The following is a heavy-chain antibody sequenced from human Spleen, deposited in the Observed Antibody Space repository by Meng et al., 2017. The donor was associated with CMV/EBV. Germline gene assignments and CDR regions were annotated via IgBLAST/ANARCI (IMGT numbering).Heavy chain of an antibody. J-gene: IGHJ4*02. CDR2: INPNTDT. V-gene: IGHV1-2*02. D-gene: IGHD3-10*01. CDR3: ARGPSKDDSGC. CDR1: GYTLTDYY. Sequence: LVQSGAEVKKPGATVKVSCKASGYTLTDYYIHWVRQAPGQWLEWMGWINPNTDTNYAQKFQGRVTMTRDTSISTAYMELSRLRSDDTAVYYCARGPSKDDSGCWGQGTLVTVSS.